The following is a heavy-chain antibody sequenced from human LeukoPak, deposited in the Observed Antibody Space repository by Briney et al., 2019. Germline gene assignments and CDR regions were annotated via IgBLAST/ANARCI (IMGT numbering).Heavy chain of an antibody. D-gene: IGHD3-9*01. Sequence: ASVKVSCKASGYTFTSYDINWVRQATGQGLEWMGWMNPNSGNTGYAQKFQGRVTMTRNTSISTAYMELSSLRSEDTAVYYCARTSSELRYFDWLSRWEGYYFDYRGQGTLVTVSS. V-gene: IGHV1-8*01. CDR2: MNPNSGNT. J-gene: IGHJ4*02. CDR3: ARTSSELRYFDWLSRWEGYYFDY. CDR1: GYTFTSYD.